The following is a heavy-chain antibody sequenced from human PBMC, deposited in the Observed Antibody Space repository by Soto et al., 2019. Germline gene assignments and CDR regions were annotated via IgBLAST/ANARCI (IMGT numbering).Heavy chain of an antibody. J-gene: IGHJ6*02. V-gene: IGHV1-46*01. Sequence: ASVKVSCKTSGYTFTSYYMHWVRQAPGQGLEWMGIINPSGGSTSYAQKFQGRVTMTRDTSTSTVYMELRSLRSEDTAVYYCARERAEQHGYAEGYGMDVWGQGTTVTVSS. CDR1: GYTFTSYY. CDR2: INPSGGST. CDR3: ARERAEQHGYAEGYGMDV. D-gene: IGHD6-13*01.